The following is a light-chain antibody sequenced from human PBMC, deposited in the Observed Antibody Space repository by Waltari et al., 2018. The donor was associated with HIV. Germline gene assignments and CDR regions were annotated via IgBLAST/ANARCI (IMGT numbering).Light chain of an antibody. Sequence: EVVLTQSPAILPVSPGERVTLSCRASQSVNSQLAWYQQKVGQAPRLLIHGASSRASGIPARFSGSGSGTDFSLTISSLKSEDFAIYYCQQYDNWPYTSGQGTKLDI. J-gene: IGKJ2*01. V-gene: IGKV3-15*01. CDR1: QSVNSQ. CDR2: GAS. CDR3: QQYDNWPYT.